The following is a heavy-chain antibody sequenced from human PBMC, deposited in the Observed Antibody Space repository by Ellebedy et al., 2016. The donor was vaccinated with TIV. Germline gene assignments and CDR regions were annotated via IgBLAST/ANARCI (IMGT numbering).Heavy chain of an antibody. D-gene: IGHD6-19*01. CDR3: AVQSSPDN. CDR2: ISISSSYI. V-gene: IGHV3-21*01. J-gene: IGHJ4*02. Sequence: GGSLRLSXAASGFSFSNYNMNWVRQAPGRGLEWVSSISISSSYIYYADSVKGRFTISRDNAKNSLYLQMDSLRAEDPAVYYCAVQSSPDNWGQGTLVTVSS. CDR1: GFSFSNYN.